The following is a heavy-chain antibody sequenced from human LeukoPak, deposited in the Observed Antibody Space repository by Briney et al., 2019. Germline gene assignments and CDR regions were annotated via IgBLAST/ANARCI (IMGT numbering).Heavy chain of an antibody. CDR3: ATRGVVVPAAVDY. CDR2: INPSGGST. J-gene: IGHJ4*02. Sequence: ASVKVSCKASGYTFTSYYMHWVRQAPGQGLEWIGIINPSGGSTSYAQKFQGRVTMTRDTSTSTVYMELSSLRSEDTAVYYCATRGVVVPAAVDYWGQGTLVTVSS. V-gene: IGHV1-46*01. D-gene: IGHD2-2*01. CDR1: GYTFTSYY.